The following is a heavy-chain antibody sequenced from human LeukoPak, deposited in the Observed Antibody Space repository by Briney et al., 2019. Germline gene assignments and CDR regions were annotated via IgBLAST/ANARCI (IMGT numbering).Heavy chain of an antibody. CDR3: ARVPPRYCSGGSCYHFDY. CDR1: GYTFTSYG. V-gene: IGHV1-18*01. Sequence: ASVKVSCKASGYTFTSYGISWVRQAPGQGLEWMGWISAYNGKTNYAQKLQGRVTMTTDTSTSTAYMELRSLRSDDTAVYYCARVPPRYCSGGSCYHFDYWGQGTQVTVSS. J-gene: IGHJ4*02. D-gene: IGHD2-15*01. CDR2: ISAYNGKT.